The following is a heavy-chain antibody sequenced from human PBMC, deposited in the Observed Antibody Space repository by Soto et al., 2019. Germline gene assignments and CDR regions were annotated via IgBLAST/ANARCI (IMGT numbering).Heavy chain of an antibody. V-gene: IGHV4-59*08. Sequence: SETLSLTCAVSGGSISSYYWSWIRQPPGKGLEWTGYIYYSGSTNYNPSLKSRVTISVDTSKNQFSLKLSSVTAADTAVYYCARRYVGTLDYWGQGTLVTVSS. D-gene: IGHD3-16*01. CDR1: GGSISSYY. CDR2: IYYSGST. J-gene: IGHJ4*02. CDR3: ARRYVGTLDY.